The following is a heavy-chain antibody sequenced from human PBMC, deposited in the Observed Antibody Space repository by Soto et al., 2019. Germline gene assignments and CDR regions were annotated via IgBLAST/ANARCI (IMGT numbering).Heavy chain of an antibody. D-gene: IGHD6-6*01. V-gene: IGHV1-46*01. CDR2: INPSGGST. J-gene: IGHJ6*02. Sequence: ASVKVSCKASGYTFTSYYMHWVRQAPGQGLEWMGIINPSGGSTSYAQKFQGRVTMTGDTSTSTVYMELSSLRSEDTAVYYCARPRIAARPKADYYYYGMDVWGQGTTVTVSS. CDR1: GYTFTSYY. CDR3: ARPRIAARPKADYYYYGMDV.